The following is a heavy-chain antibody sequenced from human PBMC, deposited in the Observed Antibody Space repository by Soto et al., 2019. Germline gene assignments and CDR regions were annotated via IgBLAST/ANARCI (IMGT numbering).Heavy chain of an antibody. Sequence: QVQLQESGPGLVRPSETLSLTCTVSGDSLRTYYLSWIRQPAGERLEWIGRIHDTGRTNYNPSLKSRVTMSVDTSKNQFSLRVNSVTAADTAVYYCARESVSGTYRFDSWGQGTLVTVSS. CDR2: IHDTGRT. CDR1: GDSLRTYY. V-gene: IGHV4-4*07. D-gene: IGHD3-16*02. CDR3: ARESVSGTYRFDS. J-gene: IGHJ4*02.